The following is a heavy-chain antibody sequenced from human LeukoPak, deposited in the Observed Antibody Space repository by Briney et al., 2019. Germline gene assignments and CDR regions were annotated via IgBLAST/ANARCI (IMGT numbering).Heavy chain of an antibody. D-gene: IGHD3-22*01. CDR3: ARVRSGYYYDSSGYAFDY. CDR1: GGSISSYY. Sequence: SETLSLTCTVPGGSISSYYWSWIRQPPGKGLEWIGYIYYSGSTNYNPSLKSRVTISVDTSKNQFSLKLSSVTAADTAVYYCARVRSGYYYDSSGYAFDYWGQGTLVTVSS. J-gene: IGHJ4*02. CDR2: IYYSGST. V-gene: IGHV4-59*01.